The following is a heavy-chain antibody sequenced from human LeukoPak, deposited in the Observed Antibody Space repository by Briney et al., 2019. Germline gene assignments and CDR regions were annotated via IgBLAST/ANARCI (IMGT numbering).Heavy chain of an antibody. J-gene: IGHJ4*02. D-gene: IGHD6-13*01. CDR3: ARLRGQLVYFDY. CDR1: GFTFSSYG. V-gene: IGHV3-20*04. Sequence: PGGTLRLSCAASGFTFSSYGMSWVRQAPGKGLEWVSGINWNGGSTGYADSVKGRFTISRDNAKNSLYLQKNSLRAEDTALYYCARLRGQLVYFDYWGQGTLVTVSS. CDR2: INWNGGST.